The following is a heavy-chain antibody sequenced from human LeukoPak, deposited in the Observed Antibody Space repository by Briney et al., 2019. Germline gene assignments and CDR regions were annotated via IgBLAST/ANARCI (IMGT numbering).Heavy chain of an antibody. V-gene: IGHV1-2*06. J-gene: IGHJ5*02. D-gene: IGHD2-2*01. CDR1: GYIFTDYY. CDR2: INPNSGGT. CDR3: ARELLPAVTEGWFDP. Sequence: ASVKVSCKASGYIFTDYYMHWVRQAPGQELGWMGRINPNSGGTNYAQKFQSRVTMTRDTSISTVYMELSSLTSDDTAVYYCARELLPAVTEGWFDPWGQGTLVTVSS.